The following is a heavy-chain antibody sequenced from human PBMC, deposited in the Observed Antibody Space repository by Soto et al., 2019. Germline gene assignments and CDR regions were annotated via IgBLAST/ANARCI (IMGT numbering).Heavy chain of an antibody. Sequence: EVQLVESGGGLIQPGGSLRLSCAASGFAVSSKYMTLVRQAPGKGLEWVSVIYGGGTTYYADSVKGRFTISRDTSKNTLYLQMNSLRAEDTAVYYCVQPTGWPGFDFWGQGTLVTVSS. CDR3: VQPTGWPGFDF. V-gene: IGHV3-53*01. D-gene: IGHD6-19*01. CDR2: IYGGGTT. CDR1: GFAVSSKY. J-gene: IGHJ4*02.